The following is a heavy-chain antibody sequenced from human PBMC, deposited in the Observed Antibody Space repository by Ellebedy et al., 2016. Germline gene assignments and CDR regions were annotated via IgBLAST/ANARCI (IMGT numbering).Heavy chain of an antibody. V-gene: IGHV4-4*02. CDR2: IYHSGST. Sequence: SETLSLTCAVSGGSISSSNWWSWVRQPPGKGLEWIGEIYHSGSTNYNPSLKSRVNISVDTSKNQFSLKLSSVTAADTAVYYCARTYYDFWSGFSAPYYFDYWGQGTLVTVSS. CDR3: ARTYYDFWSGFSAPYYFDY. CDR1: GGSISSSNW. D-gene: IGHD3-3*01. J-gene: IGHJ4*02.